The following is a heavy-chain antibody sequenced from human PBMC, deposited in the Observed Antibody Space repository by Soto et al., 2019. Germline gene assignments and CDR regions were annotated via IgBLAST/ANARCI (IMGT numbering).Heavy chain of an antibody. CDR2: ISVYNGNT. CDR3: ARGPNIAAAGWAPDY. Sequence: QVQLVQSGAEMKNAGASVKVSCKASGYTFTSYSISWVRQAPGQGLEWMGWISVYNGNTNYAQKFQGRVTMTTDPSTNTAYMELRSLRSDDTAVVYCARGPNIAAAGWAPDYWGQGTLVTVSS. V-gene: IGHV1-18*01. CDR1: GYTFTSYS. J-gene: IGHJ4*02. D-gene: IGHD6-13*01.